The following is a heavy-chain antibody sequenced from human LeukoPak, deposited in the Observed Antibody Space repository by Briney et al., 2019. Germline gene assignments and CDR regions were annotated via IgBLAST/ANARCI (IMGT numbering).Heavy chain of an antibody. CDR2: ISWNSGSI. CDR1: GFTFDDYA. J-gene: IGHJ4*02. D-gene: IGHD6-13*01. Sequence: GGSLRLSCAASGFTFDDYAMHWVRQAPGKGLEWVSGISWNSGSIGYADSVKGRFTISRDNAKNSLYLQMNSLRAEDTALYYCAKDINGYSSSWGFDYWGQGTLVTVSS. V-gene: IGHV3-9*01. CDR3: AKDINGYSSSWGFDY.